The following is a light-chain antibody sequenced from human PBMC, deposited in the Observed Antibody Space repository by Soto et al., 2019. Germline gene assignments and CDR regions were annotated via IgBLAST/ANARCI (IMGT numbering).Light chain of an antibody. CDR3: QQYNNWPRT. Sequence: EIVITQSPATLSVSPGERATLSCRASQSFSSNLAWYQQKPGQAPRLLIYGASTRATGVPARFSGSGSGTEFTLTISSXQSEDFAVYYCQQYNNWPRTFGQGTRLEIK. V-gene: IGKV3-15*01. J-gene: IGKJ5*01. CDR2: GAS. CDR1: QSFSSN.